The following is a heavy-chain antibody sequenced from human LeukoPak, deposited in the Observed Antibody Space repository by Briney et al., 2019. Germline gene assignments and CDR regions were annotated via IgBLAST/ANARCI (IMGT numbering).Heavy chain of an antibody. CDR1: GCSLRSHY. CDR2: IYYSGST. Sequence: SETLSLTCTVSGCSLRSHYWSWIRQPPGKGLECIGYIYYSGSTNYNPSLKSRVTISLDTSKNQFSLKLSSVTAADTAVYYCAREGTDEYYYYYMDVWGKGTTVTVSS. CDR3: AREGTDEYYYYYMDV. J-gene: IGHJ6*03. D-gene: IGHD3-10*01. V-gene: IGHV4-59*11.